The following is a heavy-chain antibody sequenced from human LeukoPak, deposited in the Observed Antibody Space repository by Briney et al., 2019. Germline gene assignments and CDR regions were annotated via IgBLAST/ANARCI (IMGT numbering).Heavy chain of an antibody. D-gene: IGHD3-3*01. CDR1: GISINSHY. CDR2: IYDSGSA. J-gene: IGHJ6*03. V-gene: IGHV4-59*11. CDR3: ARVLQNYYHLDV. Sequence: SETLSLTCTVSGISINSHYWSWIRQPPGKGLEWIGFIYDSGSANYNSSLESRVTMTLDTSKNQFSLKLNSVTAADTAVYHCARVLQNYYHLDVWGKGTTVTVSS.